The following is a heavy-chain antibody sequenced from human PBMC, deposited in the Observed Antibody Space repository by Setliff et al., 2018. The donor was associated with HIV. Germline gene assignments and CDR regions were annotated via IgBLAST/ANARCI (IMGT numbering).Heavy chain of an antibody. CDR2: IIPIFGTA. D-gene: IGHD3-10*01. CDR1: AAAFTGYT. J-gene: IGHJ3*02. V-gene: IGHV1-69*05. Sequence: RASVKVSCKAPAAAFTGYTLIWVRQAPGQGLEWMGGIIPIFGTANYAQKFQGRVTITTDESTSTAYMELSSLRSEDTAVYYCALGLLQSDAFDIWGQGTMVTVSS. CDR3: ALGLLQSDAFDI.